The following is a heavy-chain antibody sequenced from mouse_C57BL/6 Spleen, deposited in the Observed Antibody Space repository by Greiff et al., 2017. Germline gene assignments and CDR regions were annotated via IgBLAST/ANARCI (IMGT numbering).Heavy chain of an antibody. Sequence: VQLQQSGPELVKPGASVKISCKASGYSFTGYYMNWVKQSPEKSLEWIGEINPSTGGTTYNQKFKAKATLTVDKSYSTAYMQLKSLTSEDSAVYYCARFGSSSSYWGQGTLVTVSA. CDR3: ARFGSSSSY. V-gene: IGHV1-42*01. D-gene: IGHD1-1*01. CDR1: GYSFTGYY. CDR2: INPSTGGT. J-gene: IGHJ3*01.